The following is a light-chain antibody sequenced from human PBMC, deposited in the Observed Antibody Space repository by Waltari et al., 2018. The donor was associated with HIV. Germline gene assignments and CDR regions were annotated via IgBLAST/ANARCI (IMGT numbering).Light chain of an antibody. CDR3: SSFASQGSPM. CDR1: SHEVDFYHF. V-gene: IGLV2-14*03. J-gene: IGLJ3*02. Sequence: QSPLHQPASVSASPGQSITISCTAASHEVDFYHFVSWYQQRPGKPPPLIIYAASSRPSGISSRFVGSKSGVTASLTISGLQAEDEAVYFCSSFASQGSPMFGGGTKLTVL. CDR2: AAS.